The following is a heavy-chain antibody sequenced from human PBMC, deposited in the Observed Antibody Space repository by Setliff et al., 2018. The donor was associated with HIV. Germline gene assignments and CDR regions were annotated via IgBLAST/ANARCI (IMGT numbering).Heavy chain of an antibody. D-gene: IGHD1-1*01. V-gene: IGHV1-18*01. CDR3: ARQLSNSFDY. J-gene: IGHJ4*02. Sequence: ASVKVSCKVSGYSLTDLSIHWVRQAPGQGLEWMGWISAYNGNTNYAQKLQGRVTMTTDTSTSTAYMELRSLRSDDTAVYYCARQLSNSFDYWGQGALVTVSS. CDR1: GYSLTDLS. CDR2: ISAYNGNT.